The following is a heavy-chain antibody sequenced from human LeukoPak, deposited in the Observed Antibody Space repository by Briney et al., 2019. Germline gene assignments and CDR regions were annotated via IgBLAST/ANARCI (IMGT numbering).Heavy chain of an antibody. V-gene: IGHV4-39*01. J-gene: IGHJ4*02. CDR2: IYYTGSS. CDR1: GGSVSSSTYY. D-gene: IGHD3-9*01. CDR3: ARLSKGRYFDYIFDF. Sequence: SETLSLTCAVSGGSVSSSTYYWGWIRQPPGEGLEWIGNIYYTGSSYYNPSLKSRVTMSVDTSKNQFSLKMNSVTAADTAVYYCARLSKGRYFDYIFDFWGQGTLLTVSS.